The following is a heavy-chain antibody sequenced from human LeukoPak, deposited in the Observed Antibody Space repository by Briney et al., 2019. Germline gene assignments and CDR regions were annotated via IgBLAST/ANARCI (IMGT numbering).Heavy chain of an antibody. V-gene: IGHV4-4*02. Sequence: PSGTLSLTRAVSGGSISNSNLSSCVRHPPEKGLEWIGDISHSGSTSYNPSLKSRVTISVHKSKNQFSLKLSSVTAADTAVYYCARDRYYDIVTGIFDYWGQGTLVTVSS. CDR2: ISHSGST. J-gene: IGHJ4*02. D-gene: IGHD3-9*01. CDR3: ARDRYYDIVTGIFDY. CDR1: GGSISNSNL.